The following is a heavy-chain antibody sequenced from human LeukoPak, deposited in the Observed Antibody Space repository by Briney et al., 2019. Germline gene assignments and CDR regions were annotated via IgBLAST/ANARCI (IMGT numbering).Heavy chain of an antibody. J-gene: IGHJ6*03. V-gene: IGHV3-7*01. D-gene: IGHD3-16*01. CDR2: IKQDGSEK. CDR1: GFTFSSYW. Sequence: GGSLRLSCAASGFTFSSYWMSWVRQAPGKGLEWVANIKQDGSEKYSVDSVKGRFTISRDNAKNSLYMQMNSLRAEDTAVYYCARVMSASVWRSYGSYYYYYMDIWGKGTTVTVSS. CDR3: ARVMSASVWRSYGSYYYYYMDI.